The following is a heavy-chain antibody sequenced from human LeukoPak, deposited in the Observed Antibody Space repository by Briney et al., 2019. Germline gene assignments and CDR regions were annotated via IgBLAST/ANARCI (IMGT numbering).Heavy chain of an antibody. J-gene: IGHJ6*02. CDR1: GGSISSSSYY. V-gene: IGHV4-39*07. CDR2: IYYSGST. Sequence: SETLSLTCTVSGGSISSSSYYWGWIRQPPGKGLEWIGSIYYSGSTYYNPSLKSRVTISVDTSKNQFSLKLSSVTAADTAVYYCARDAVWFGVTWVDVWGQGTTVTVSS. D-gene: IGHD3-10*01. CDR3: ARDAVWFGVTWVDV.